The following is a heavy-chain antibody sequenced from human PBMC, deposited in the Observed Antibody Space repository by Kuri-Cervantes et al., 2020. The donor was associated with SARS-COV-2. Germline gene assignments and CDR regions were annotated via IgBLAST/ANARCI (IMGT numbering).Heavy chain of an antibody. CDR1: GGSISSYY. CDR3: ARPLTFGSGYFTHWYFDL. Sequence: GSLRLSCTVSGGSISSYYWGWIRQPPGKGLEWIGSIYYSGSTYYNPSLKSRVTISVDTSKNQFSLKLSSVTAADTAVYYCARPLTFGSGYFTHWYFDLWGRGTLVTVSS. D-gene: IGHD3-3*01. J-gene: IGHJ2*01. V-gene: IGHV4-39*01. CDR2: IYYSGST.